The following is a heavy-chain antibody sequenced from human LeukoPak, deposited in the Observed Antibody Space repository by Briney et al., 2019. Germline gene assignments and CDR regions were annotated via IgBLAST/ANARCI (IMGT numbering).Heavy chain of an antibody. J-gene: IGHJ3*02. V-gene: IGHV4-34*01. CDR2: INHSGST. D-gene: IGHD5-12*01. CDR1: GGSFSGYY. CDR3: ARGLRSIVASGGDAFDI. Sequence: SETLSLTCAVYGGSFSGYYWSWIRQPPGKGLEWIGEINHSGSTNYNPSPKSRVTISVDTSKNQFSLKLSSVTAADTAVYYCARGLRSIVASGGDAFDIWGQGTMVTVSS.